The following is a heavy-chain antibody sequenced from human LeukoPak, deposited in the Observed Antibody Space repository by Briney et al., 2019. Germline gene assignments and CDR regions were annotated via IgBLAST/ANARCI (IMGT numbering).Heavy chain of an antibody. CDR2: IYHGRST. Sequence: PSETLSLTCAVSGLSISSSNWWSWVRQPPGKGLEWIGQIYHGRSTNYNPSLKSRVTISLDKSKNQFSLKLTSVAAADTAFYYCARDGDVYRSGWYRGGFDYWGQGTLVTVSS. CDR1: GLSISSSNW. V-gene: IGHV4-4*02. J-gene: IGHJ4*02. D-gene: IGHD6-19*01. CDR3: ARDGDVYRSGWYRGGFDY.